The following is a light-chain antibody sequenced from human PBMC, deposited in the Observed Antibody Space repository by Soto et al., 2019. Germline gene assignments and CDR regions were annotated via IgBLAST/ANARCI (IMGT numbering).Light chain of an antibody. CDR2: GNS. CDR1: SSNSGAGYD. J-gene: IGLJ3*02. V-gene: IGLV1-40*01. Sequence: QSVPTQPPSVSGAPGQRVTMSCTGSSSNSGAGYDVHWYQQLPGTAPKLLIYGNSNRPSGVPDRFSGSKSGTSASLAITGLQAEDEADYYCQSYDTSLRGRVFGRGTKLTVL. CDR3: QSYDTSLRGRV.